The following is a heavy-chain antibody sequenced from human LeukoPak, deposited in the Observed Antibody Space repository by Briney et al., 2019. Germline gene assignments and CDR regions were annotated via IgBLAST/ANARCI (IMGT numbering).Heavy chain of an antibody. CDR3: ARDYTGYFP. CDR1: GFTFSSFG. J-gene: IGHJ5*02. D-gene: IGHD3-9*01. CDR2: IKTDGSEK. Sequence: AGGSLRLSCVASGFTFSSFGIHWVRQAPGKGLEWVANIKTDGSEKYYVDSVKGRFTISRDNAKNSLYLQMNSLRAEDTAVYYCARDYTGYFPWGQGTLVIVSS. V-gene: IGHV3-7*03.